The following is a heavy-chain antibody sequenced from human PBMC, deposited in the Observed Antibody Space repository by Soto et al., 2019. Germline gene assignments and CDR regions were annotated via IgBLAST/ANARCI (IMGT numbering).Heavy chain of an antibody. CDR3: ARGMSGDLTWALY. J-gene: IGHJ4*02. Sequence: SETLSLTCSVSGGSMSDNYWSWIRQPPGKGLEWIGYIYYSGSINYNPSLKSRVTISVDPSKNQFSLKLSSVTAADTAVYYCARGMSGDLTWALYWGQGTLVTVSS. CDR2: IYYSGSI. V-gene: IGHV4-59*01. D-gene: IGHD3-3*01. CDR1: GGSMSDNY.